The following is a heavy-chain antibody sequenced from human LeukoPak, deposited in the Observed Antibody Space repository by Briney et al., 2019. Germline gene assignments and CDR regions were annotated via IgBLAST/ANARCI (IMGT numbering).Heavy chain of an antibody. J-gene: IGHJ4*02. CDR3: XXXXPSYYDFWSGYGDY. D-gene: IGHD3-3*01. Sequence: PGGSLRLSCAASGFTFSSYGMHWVRQAPGKGLEWVAVISYDGSNKYYADSVKGRFTISRDNSKNTLYLQMNSLRAEDTAVYYCXXXXPSYYDFWSGYGDYWGQGTLVTVSS. CDR2: ISYDGSNK. V-gene: IGHV3-30*03. CDR1: GFTFSSYG.